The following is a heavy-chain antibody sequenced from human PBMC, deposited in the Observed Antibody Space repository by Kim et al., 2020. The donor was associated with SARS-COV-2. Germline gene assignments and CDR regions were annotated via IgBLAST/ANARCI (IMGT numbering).Heavy chain of an antibody. CDR3: ARAPTFTSSCSGFDF. J-gene: IGHJ4*02. CDR1: GDSVSSDNAA. D-gene: IGHD6-13*01. V-gene: IGHV6-1*01. Sequence: SQTLSLTCAISGDSVSSDNAAWSWIRQSPSRGLEWLGRTYYRSYSTSKWYTDYAVSVKGQITINADTSRNDFSLQLHSVTPEDTAVYFCARAPTFTSSCSGFDFWGQGTRVTVSS. CDR2: TYYRSYSTSKWYT.